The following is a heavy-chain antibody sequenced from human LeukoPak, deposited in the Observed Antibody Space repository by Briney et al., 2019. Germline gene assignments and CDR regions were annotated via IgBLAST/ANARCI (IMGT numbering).Heavy chain of an antibody. V-gene: IGHV4-39*01. D-gene: IGHD1-26*01. CDR1: GGSISSSSYY. J-gene: IGHJ6*02. CDR3: ARHLWSGSSYGMDV. CDR2: LYYSGST. Sequence: PSETPSLTCTVSGGSISSSSYYWGWLRQPPGKGLEWIGSLYYSGSTYYNPSLKSRVTMSVDTSKNQFSLKLSRVTAADTAVYYCARHLWSGSSYGMDVWGQGATVTVSS.